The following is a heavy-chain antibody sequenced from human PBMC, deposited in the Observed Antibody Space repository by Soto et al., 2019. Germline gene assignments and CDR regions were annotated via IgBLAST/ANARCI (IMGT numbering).Heavy chain of an antibody. CDR2: IGTAGDT. V-gene: IGHV3-13*01. D-gene: IGHD1-7*01. J-gene: IGHJ4*02. CDR1: GFTFSSYD. Sequence: EVQLVESGGGLVQPGGSLRLSCAASGFTFSSYDMYWARQATGKGLEWVSTIGTAGDTYYPGSVKGRFTISRENAKNSLYLQMNSLRAEDTAVYCARGGTTLVTPIDYWGQGTLVTVSS. CDR3: ARGGTTLVTPIDY.